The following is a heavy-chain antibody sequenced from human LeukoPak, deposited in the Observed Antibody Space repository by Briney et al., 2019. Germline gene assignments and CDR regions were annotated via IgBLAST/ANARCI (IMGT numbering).Heavy chain of an antibody. J-gene: IGHJ4*02. V-gene: IGHV3-23*01. Sequence: GGSLRLSCAASGFTFSSYWMHWVRQAPGKGLEWVSGISGSGGGTYYADSVKGRFTISRDNSKNTVYLQMNSLRAEDTAAYYCAKLVGATTDFDYWGQGTLVTVSS. CDR3: AKLVGATTDFDY. D-gene: IGHD1-26*01. CDR2: ISGSGGGT. CDR1: GFTFSSYW.